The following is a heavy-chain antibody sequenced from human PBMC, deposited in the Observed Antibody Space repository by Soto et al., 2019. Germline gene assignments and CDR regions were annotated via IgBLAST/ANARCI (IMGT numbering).Heavy chain of an antibody. CDR3: ARAAYSSGYYYLGSDI. CDR2: MNPNSGNT. J-gene: IGHJ3*02. D-gene: IGHD3-22*01. V-gene: IGHV1-8*01. Sequence: GVSVKVRWKESGYAFASNDINWARHDNGQGLEWMGWMNPNSGNTGYAQKFQGRVTMTRNTSISTAYMELSSLRSEDTAVYYCARAAYSSGYYYLGSDIWGQGTMVTGSS. CDR1: GYAFASND.